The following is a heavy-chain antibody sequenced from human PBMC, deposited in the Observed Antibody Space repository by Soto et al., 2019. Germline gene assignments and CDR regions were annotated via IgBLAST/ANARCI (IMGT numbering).Heavy chain of an antibody. CDR1: GYTFTSYY. CDR2: INPRGGIT. D-gene: IGHD6-13*01. V-gene: IGHV1-46*01. J-gene: IGHJ6*02. Sequence: ASVKVSCKASGYTFTSYYIHWVRQAPGQGHEWTGTINPRGGITTYAQKFQGRLTMTGDTSTSTVYMELSSLTSEDTAMYHCASSPAYVSSWYGIPPDLSHGMDVWGQGTTVTVSS. CDR3: ASSPAYVSSWYGIPPDLSHGMDV.